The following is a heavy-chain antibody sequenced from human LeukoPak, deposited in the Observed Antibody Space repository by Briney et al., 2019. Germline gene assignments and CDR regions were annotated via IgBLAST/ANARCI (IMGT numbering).Heavy chain of an antibody. CDR1: GYTFTSYY. V-gene: IGHV1-46*01. J-gene: IGHJ4*02. CDR3: ARDGHYYDSSGYYPFDY. CDR2: INPSGGST. D-gene: IGHD3-22*01. Sequence: ASVKASCKASGYTFTSYYMHWVRQAPGQGLEWMGIINPSGGSTSYAQKFQGRVTMTRDTSTSTVYMELSSLRSEDTAVYYCARDGHYYDSSGYYPFDYWGQGTLVTVSS.